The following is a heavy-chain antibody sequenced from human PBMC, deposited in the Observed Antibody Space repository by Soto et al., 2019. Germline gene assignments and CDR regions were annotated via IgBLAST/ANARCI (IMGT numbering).Heavy chain of an antibody. Sequence: GGSLRLSCAASGFTFSSHDMSWVRQAPGKGLEWVSGISGSGGSTHYADSVKGRFTISRDNSRNVLYLQMNSLRVDDTAVYYCARGNPLPATIWALPMNYGMDVWGQGTTVTVSS. CDR1: GFTFSSHD. V-gene: IGHV3-23*01. CDR2: ISGSGGST. J-gene: IGHJ6*02. CDR3: ARGNPLPATIWALPMNYGMDV. D-gene: IGHD2-2*01.